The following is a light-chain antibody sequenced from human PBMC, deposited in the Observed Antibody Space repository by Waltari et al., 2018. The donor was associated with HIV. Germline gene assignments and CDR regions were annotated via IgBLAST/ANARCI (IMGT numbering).Light chain of an antibody. CDR1: QSVLYSSNNKNY. V-gene: IGKV4-1*01. J-gene: IGKJ4*01. CDR3: QQYYSTPLT. Sequence: DIVMTQSPASLAVSLGERATINCKSSQSVLYSSNNKNYLAWYQQKPGQPPKLLIYWASTREAGVPDRFSGSGSSTDFTLTISSLQAEDVAVYYCQQYYSTPLTFGGGTKVEIK. CDR2: WAS.